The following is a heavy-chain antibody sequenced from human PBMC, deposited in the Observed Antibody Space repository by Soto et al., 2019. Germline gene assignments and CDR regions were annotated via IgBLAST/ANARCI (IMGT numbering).Heavy chain of an antibody. CDR2: TYYRSKWYN. V-gene: IGHV6-1*01. D-gene: IGHD6-19*01. CDR3: ARVVGIAVAGRPPYDFDY. CDR1: GDSVSSNSAA. Sequence: SQTLSLTCAISGDSVSSNSAAWNWIRQSPSRGLEWLGRTYYRSKWYNDYAVSVKSRITINPDTSKNQFSLQLNSVTPEDTAVYYCARVVGIAVAGRPPYDFDYWGQGTLVTVSS. J-gene: IGHJ4*02.